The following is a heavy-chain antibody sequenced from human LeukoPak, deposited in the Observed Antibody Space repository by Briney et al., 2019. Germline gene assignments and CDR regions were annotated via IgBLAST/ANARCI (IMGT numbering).Heavy chain of an antibody. J-gene: IGHJ4*02. V-gene: IGHV3-48*03. CDR3: AKDEYGGQGKGY. Sequence: PGGSLRLSCAASGFTFSSYEMNWVRQAPGKGLEWVSYISSSGSTIYYADSVKGRFTISRDNVKKMLYLQMKSLRAEDTAVYYCAKDEYGGQGKGYWGQGTLVTVSS. CDR1: GFTFSSYE. CDR2: ISSSGSTI. D-gene: IGHD4/OR15-4a*01.